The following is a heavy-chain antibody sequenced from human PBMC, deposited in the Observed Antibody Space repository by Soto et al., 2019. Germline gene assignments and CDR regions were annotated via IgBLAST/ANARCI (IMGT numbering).Heavy chain of an antibody. CDR1: VCTIWIYY. CDR3: AGHCSSSTCPEDHHFDLEV. CDR2: ISDGGST. J-gene: IGHJ6*01. V-gene: IGHV4-59*01. Sequence: SSTXSLTCNVSVCTIWIYYFNWIRQSPGKGLEWIGYISDGGSTNYNPSLESRVTISLDTSKKQVLMKLSSLRAADTASSFCAGHCSSSTCPEDHHFDLEVCGQGPTVKVYS. D-gene: IGHD2-2*01.